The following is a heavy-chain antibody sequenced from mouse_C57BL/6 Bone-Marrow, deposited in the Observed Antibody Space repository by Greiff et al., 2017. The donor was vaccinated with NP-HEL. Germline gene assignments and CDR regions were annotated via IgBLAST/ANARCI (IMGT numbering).Heavy chain of an antibody. CDR1: GYTFTDYE. J-gene: IGHJ4*01. D-gene: IGHD1-1*01. V-gene: IGHV1-15*01. CDR2: IDPETGGT. CDR3: TRELTVVDYYAMDY. Sequence: QVQLQQSGAELVRPGASVTLSCKASGYTFTDYEMHWVKQTPVHGLEWIGAIDPETGGTAYNQKFKGKAILTADKPSSTAYMELRSLTSEDSAVYYCTRELTVVDYYAMDYWGQGTSVTVSS.